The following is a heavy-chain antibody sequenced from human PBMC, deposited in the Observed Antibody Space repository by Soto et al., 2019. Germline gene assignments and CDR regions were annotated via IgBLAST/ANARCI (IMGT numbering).Heavy chain of an antibody. CDR1: GGSFSAYY. J-gene: IGHJ4*02. D-gene: IGHD1-26*01. CDR2: INHTGST. Sequence: SETLSLTCVFYGGSFSAYYWGWIRQPPGKGLEWIGEINHTGSTTYNPSLKSRVTISVDTSNNQFSLKLSSVAAADTAVYYCARGASLHTFDSWGQGSLVTVSS. V-gene: IGHV4-34*01. CDR3: ARGASLHTFDS.